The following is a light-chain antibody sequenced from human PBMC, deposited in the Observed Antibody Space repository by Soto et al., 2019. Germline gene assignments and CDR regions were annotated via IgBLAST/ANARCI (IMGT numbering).Light chain of an antibody. CDR2: HAS. CDR1: QSISSW. J-gene: IGKJ1*01. V-gene: IGKV1-5*01. Sequence: PMTQPPATLSASVGARVTITCRASQSISSWLAWYQQRPGTAPKILIYHASSLETGVPSRLSGSGSGTEFTLTIRSLQPDDFATYDCQHYNSYGTFGQGTKVDI. CDR3: QHYNSYGT.